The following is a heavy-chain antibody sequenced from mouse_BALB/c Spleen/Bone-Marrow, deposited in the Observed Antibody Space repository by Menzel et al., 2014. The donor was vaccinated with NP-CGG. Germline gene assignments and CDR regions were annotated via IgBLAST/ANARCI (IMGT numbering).Heavy chain of an antibody. D-gene: IGHD4-1*01. CDR1: GYTFTSSW. Sequence: QVQLQQSGSVLVRPGASVKLSCKASGYTFTSSWMHWAKQRPGQGLEWIGEIHPNSGNTNYNEKFKGKATLTVDTSSSTAYVDLSSLISEDSAVYYCARELGRGYYFDYWGQGTTLTVSS. CDR3: ARELGRGYYFDY. CDR2: IHPNSGNT. V-gene: IGHV1S130*01. J-gene: IGHJ2*01.